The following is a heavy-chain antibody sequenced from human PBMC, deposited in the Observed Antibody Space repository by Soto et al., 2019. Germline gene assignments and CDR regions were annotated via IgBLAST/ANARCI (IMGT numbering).Heavy chain of an antibody. J-gene: IGHJ6*02. V-gene: IGHV1-3*01. CDR3: ARGERTYYDFWSGYYYYYRMDV. Sequence: ASVKVSCKASGYTFTSYAMHWVRQAPGQRLEWMGWINAGNGNTKYSQKFQGRVTITRDTSASTAYMELSSLRSEDTAEYYCARGERTYYDFWSGYYYYYRMDVWGQGTTVTVSS. CDR1: GYTFTSYA. D-gene: IGHD3-3*01. CDR2: INAGNGNT.